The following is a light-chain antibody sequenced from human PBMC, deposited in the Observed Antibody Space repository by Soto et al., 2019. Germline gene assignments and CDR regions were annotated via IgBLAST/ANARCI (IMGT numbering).Light chain of an antibody. Sequence: EIVLTQSPATLSLSPGERGTLSCRASESVTDYLAWYQQKPGQAPRLLVYDVSYRAAGIPTRFSGSGSGTDFTLTISSLQSEDFAVYYCQQYDNWPPFTFGPGTKVDIK. CDR3: QQYDNWPPFT. CDR1: ESVTDY. J-gene: IGKJ3*01. CDR2: DVS. V-gene: IGKV3-11*01.